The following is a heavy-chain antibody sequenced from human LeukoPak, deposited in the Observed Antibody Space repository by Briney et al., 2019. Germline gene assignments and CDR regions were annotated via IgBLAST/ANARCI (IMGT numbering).Heavy chain of an antibody. Sequence: GGSLRLSCSAAGYTFSSYAMNWVRQAQGKGREYVSPISSHGARTYYADSMKGRFTISRDNSKNTLYLQMSSLRAEDTAVYYCVKAPSYSSGWHFFDYWGQGTLVTVS. V-gene: IGHV3-64D*06. D-gene: IGHD6-19*01. J-gene: IGHJ4*02. CDR3: VKAPSYSSGWHFFDY. CDR2: ISSHGART. CDR1: GYTFSSYA.